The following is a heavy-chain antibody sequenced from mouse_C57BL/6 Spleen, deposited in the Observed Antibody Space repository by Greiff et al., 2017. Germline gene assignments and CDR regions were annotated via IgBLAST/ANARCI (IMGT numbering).Heavy chain of an antibody. D-gene: IGHD1-1*01. CDR1: GYTFTSYW. J-gene: IGHJ1*03. CDR3: AREAPTVVEGYFDV. CDR2: INPSNGGT. V-gene: IGHV1-53*01. Sequence: QVQLQQPGTELVKPGASVKLSCKASGYTFTSYWMHWVKQRPGQGLEWIGNINPSNGGTNYNEKFKSKATLTVDKSSSTAYMQLSSLTSEDAAVYYCAREAPTVVEGYFDVWGTGTTVTVSS.